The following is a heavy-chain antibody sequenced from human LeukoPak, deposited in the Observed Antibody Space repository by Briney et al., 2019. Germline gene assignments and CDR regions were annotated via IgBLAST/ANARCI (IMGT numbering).Heavy chain of an antibody. D-gene: IGHD6-19*01. CDR2: IYHSGTA. V-gene: IGHV4-59*12. CDR1: GGSISSYY. J-gene: IGHJ5*02. CDR3: ARDVLLVGRGWS. Sequence: PSETLSLTCTVSGGSISSYYWGWIRQPPGEGLEWIGAIYHSGTAYYNPSLKSRVTISVDTSKNQFSLTLNSVTAADTAVYYCARDVLLVGRGWSLGQGTLVTVSS.